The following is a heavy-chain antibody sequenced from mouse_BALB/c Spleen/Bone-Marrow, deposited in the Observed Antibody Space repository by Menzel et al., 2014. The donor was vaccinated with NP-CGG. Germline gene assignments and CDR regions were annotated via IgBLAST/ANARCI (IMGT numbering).Heavy chain of an antibody. V-gene: IGHV5-6-5*01. CDR2: ISSGGST. Sequence: EVKVVESGGGLVKPGGSLKLSCAASGFTFSSYAMSWVRQTPEKRLEWVASISSGGSTYYPDSVEGRFTISRDNARNILYLRMSSLRSEDTAMYYCARGYDGYYGFAYWGQGTLVTVSA. CDR3: ARGYDGYYGFAY. CDR1: GFTFSSYA. D-gene: IGHD2-3*01. J-gene: IGHJ3*01.